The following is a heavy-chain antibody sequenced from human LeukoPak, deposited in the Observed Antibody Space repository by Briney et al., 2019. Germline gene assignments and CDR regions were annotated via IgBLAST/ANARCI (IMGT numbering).Heavy chain of an antibody. V-gene: IGHV4-59*04. CDR2: MYYSGST. CDR1: GFTVSSDY. Sequence: GSLRLSCAASGFTVSSDYMTWVRQPPGKGLEWIGSMYYSGSTHYNPSLKSRVTVSVDTSKNQFSLKVSSVIAADTAVYYCARGMEEVTTNGMLVNDAFDIWGQGTMVTVSS. CDR3: ARGMEEVTTNGMLVNDAFDI. D-gene: IGHD4-17*01. J-gene: IGHJ3*02.